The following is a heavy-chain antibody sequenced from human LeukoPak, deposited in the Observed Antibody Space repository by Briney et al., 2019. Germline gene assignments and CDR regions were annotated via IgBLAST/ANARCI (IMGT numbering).Heavy chain of an antibody. J-gene: IGHJ6*03. D-gene: IGHD2-15*01. V-gene: IGHV3-30*02. CDR1: GFIFSSFG. CDR3: AKQMVERPHYYYMDV. CDR2: IQDDESNK. Sequence: PGGSLRLSCAASGFIFSSFGRHWVRQAPGKGLERVAFIQDDESNKFYADSVKGRFTISRDNSKNTLFLQMNSLRPEDTALYYCAKQMVERPHYYYMDVWGKGTTVTVSS.